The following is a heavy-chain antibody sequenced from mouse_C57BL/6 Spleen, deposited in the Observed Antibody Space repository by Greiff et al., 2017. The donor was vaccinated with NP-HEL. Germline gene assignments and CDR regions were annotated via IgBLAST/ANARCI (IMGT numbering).Heavy chain of an antibody. CDR2: INPNNGGT. CDR3: ARSGGGLLDY. D-gene: IGHD3-1*01. J-gene: IGHJ2*01. Sequence: VQLQQSGPELVKPGASVKIPCKASGYTFTDYNMDWVKQSHGKSLEWIGDINPNNGGTIYNQKFKGKATLTVDKSSSTAYMELRSLTSEDTAVYYCARSGGGLLDYWGQGTTLTVSS. CDR1: GYTFTDYN. V-gene: IGHV1-18*01.